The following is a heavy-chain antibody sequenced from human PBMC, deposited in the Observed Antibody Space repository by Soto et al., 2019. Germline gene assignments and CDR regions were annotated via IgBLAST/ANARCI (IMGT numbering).Heavy chain of an antibody. CDR2: ISYDGRDK. CDR1: GFTFSNYA. J-gene: IGHJ4*02. CDR3: ARAPPNSHVDY. V-gene: IGHV3-30*04. Sequence: QVQLVESGGGVVQPGRSLRLSCAASGFTFSNYAMHWVRQAPGKGLEWVTVISYDGRDKYYADSVKGRFTISRDNSESTLSLQMNGLRAEDSAQYYCARAPPNSHVDYWGQVTLVTVSS.